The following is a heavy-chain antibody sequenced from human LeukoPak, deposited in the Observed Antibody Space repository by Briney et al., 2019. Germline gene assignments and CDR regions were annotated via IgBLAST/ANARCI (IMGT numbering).Heavy chain of an antibody. CDR3: ARRAGAYSHPYDY. CDR2: IKQDGGEI. Sequence: GGSLRLSCAASGFTFSSYAMHWVRQAPGKGLEWVANIKQDGGEIYYVDSVKGRFTISRDNAKNSLYLQMNSLTAEDTAVYYCARRAGAYSHPYDYWGQGTLVTVSS. J-gene: IGHJ4*02. D-gene: IGHD4/OR15-4a*01. V-gene: IGHV3-7*01. CDR1: GFTFSSYA.